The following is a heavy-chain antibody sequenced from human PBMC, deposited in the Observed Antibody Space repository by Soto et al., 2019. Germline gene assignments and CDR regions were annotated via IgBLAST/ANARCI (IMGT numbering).Heavy chain of an antibody. Sequence: SETLSLTCTVSGGSLSSYYWSWIRRPPGMGLEWIGYIYYSGSTNYNPSLKSRVTISVDTSKNQFSLKLSSVTAADTAVYYCARDPATKPPYYYYGMDVWGQGTTVTVSS. CDR1: GGSLSSYY. J-gene: IGHJ6*02. CDR2: IYYSGST. V-gene: IGHV4-59*01. D-gene: IGHD1-26*01. CDR3: ARDPATKPPYYYYGMDV.